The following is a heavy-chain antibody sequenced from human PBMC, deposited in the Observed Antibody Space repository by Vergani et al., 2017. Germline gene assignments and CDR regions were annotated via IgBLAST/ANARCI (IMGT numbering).Heavy chain of an antibody. CDR3: ARLRDVWSGYDTGSDAFNS. Sequence: QVQLQESGPGLVKPSETLSLTCAVSGYSISSGYYWGWIRQPPGKGLEWIGSLYHSGSTYYNPSLKSRVTISVDTSKNQFSLKLSSVTAADTAVYYCARLRDVWSGYDTGSDAFNSWGQGTMVTVSS. CDR1: GYSISSGYY. CDR2: LYHSGST. D-gene: IGHD3-3*01. J-gene: IGHJ3*02. V-gene: IGHV4-38-2*01.